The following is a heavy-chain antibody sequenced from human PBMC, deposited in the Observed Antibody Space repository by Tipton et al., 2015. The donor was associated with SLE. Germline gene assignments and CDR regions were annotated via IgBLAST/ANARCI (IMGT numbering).Heavy chain of an antibody. V-gene: IGHV3-23*01. Sequence: SLRLSCAASGFTFSSYAMNWVRQAPGKGLEWVSDISDSGDSIHYADSVKGRFTISRDNSKNTLYLQMNSLRAEDTAVYYCAKGQWLVGEYFDYWGQGTLVTVSS. J-gene: IGHJ4*02. D-gene: IGHD6-19*01. CDR3: AKGQWLVGEYFDY. CDR1: GFTFSSYA. CDR2: ISDSGDSI.